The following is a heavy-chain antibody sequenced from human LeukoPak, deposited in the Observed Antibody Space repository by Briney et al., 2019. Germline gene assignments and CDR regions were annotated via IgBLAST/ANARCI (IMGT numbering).Heavy chain of an antibody. V-gene: IGHV1-18*01. Sequence: ASVKVSCKASGYTFSIYSIAWVRQAPGQGLEWMGWISAYNGNTNYAQKFQGRVTMTTDTSTSTGYRELRSLRSDDTAVYYCARAGYSYGYLGYFDYWGQGTLVTVSS. J-gene: IGHJ4*02. CDR1: GYTFSIYS. CDR3: ARAGYSYGYLGYFDY. CDR2: ISAYNGNT. D-gene: IGHD5-18*01.